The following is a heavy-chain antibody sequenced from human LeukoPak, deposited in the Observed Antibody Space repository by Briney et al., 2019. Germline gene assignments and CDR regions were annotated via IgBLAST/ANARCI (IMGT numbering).Heavy chain of an antibody. CDR2: ISYDGSNK. J-gene: IGHJ5*02. CDR1: GFTLSTYA. D-gene: IGHD3-10*01. V-gene: IGHV3-30*01. CDR3: ARDGISRGSGTYYNA. Sequence: GGSLRLSCAASGFTLSTYAMHWVRQAPGKGLEWVTLISYDGSNKYYADSVKGRFTVSRDNSKNTLYLQMNSLRAEDTAVYYCARDGISRGSGTYYNAWGEGTLVTVSS.